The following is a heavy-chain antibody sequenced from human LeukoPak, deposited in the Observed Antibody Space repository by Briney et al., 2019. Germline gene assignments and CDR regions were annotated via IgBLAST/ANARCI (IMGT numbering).Heavy chain of an antibody. J-gene: IGHJ6*03. CDR1: GFTFSDYS. CDR2: ISGGGSSL. D-gene: IGHD6-19*01. CDR3: ARNVSAPGPSYIDV. V-gene: IGHV3-11*01. Sequence: PGGSLRLSCAASGFTFSDYSMNWIRQSPGKGLEWVSYISGGGSSLYYADSVKGRFTISRDNAKSSLYLQMNSLRAEDTAVYYCARNVSAPGPSYIDVWGKGTTVTVSS.